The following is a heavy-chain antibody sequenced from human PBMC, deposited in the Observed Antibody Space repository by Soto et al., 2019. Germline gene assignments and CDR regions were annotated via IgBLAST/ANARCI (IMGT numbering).Heavy chain of an antibody. CDR1: GYTFTGYY. Sequence: AASVKVSCKASGYTFTGYYMHWVRQAPGRGLEWMGWINPNSGGTNYAQKFQGWVTMTRDTSISTAYMELSRLRSDDTAVYYCARDHLITGTTFVPYYGMDVWGQGTTVTVSS. J-gene: IGHJ6*02. V-gene: IGHV1-2*04. CDR2: INPNSGGT. CDR3: ARDHLITGTTFVPYYGMDV. D-gene: IGHD1-7*01.